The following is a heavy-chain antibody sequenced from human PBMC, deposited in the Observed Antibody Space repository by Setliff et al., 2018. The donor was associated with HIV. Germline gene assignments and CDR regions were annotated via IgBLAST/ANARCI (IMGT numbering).Heavy chain of an antibody. Sequence: SETLSLTCTVSGGSISRGSYSWGWIRQPPGKGLEWIGSISYTGITNYNPSLKSLVTISVDTSQNQFSLKLTSVTAADTAVYYCARRDGYSYGFYFDYWGQGTLVTVSS. J-gene: IGHJ4*02. V-gene: IGHV4-39*01. CDR3: ARRDGYSYGFYFDY. D-gene: IGHD5-18*01. CDR2: ISYTGIT. CDR1: GGSISRGSYS.